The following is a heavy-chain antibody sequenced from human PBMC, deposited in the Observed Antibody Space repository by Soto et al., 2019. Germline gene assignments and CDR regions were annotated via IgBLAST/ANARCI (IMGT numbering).Heavy chain of an antibody. D-gene: IGHD3-3*01. J-gene: IGHJ4*02. V-gene: IGHV4-59*01. Sequence: SETLSLTCTVSGGSISGYYWSWIRQPPGKGLESIGYIYYSGSTNYKPSLKSRATISVDTSKNQFSLKLSSVTAVDTAVYYCARVTSGYRPHFEYWGQGTLVTVSS. CDR2: IYYSGST. CDR3: ARVTSGYRPHFEY. CDR1: GGSISGYY.